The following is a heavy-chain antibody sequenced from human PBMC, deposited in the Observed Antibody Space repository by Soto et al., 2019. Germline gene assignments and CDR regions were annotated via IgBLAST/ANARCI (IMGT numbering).Heavy chain of an antibody. Sequence: QVQLQQWGAGLLKPSETLSLTCAVYGGSFSGYYWSWIRQPPGKGLEWIGEINHSGSTNYNPSLKSRVTISVDTSKNQFSLKLSSVTAADTAVYYCARGSSDYSNLSATDAFDIWGQGTMVTVSS. CDR1: GGSFSGYY. CDR3: ARGSSDYSNLSATDAFDI. D-gene: IGHD4-4*01. V-gene: IGHV4-34*01. J-gene: IGHJ3*02. CDR2: INHSGST.